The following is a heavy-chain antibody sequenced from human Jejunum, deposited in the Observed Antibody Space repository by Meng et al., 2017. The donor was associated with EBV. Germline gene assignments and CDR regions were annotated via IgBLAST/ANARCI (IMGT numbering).Heavy chain of an antibody. CDR1: VDRCSGARAF. CDR3: ARGPSLGEGYEY. V-gene: IGHV6-1*01. D-gene: IGHD3-16*01. Sequence: HVMLRPSGQGQVMTSRALALTCEISVDRCSGARAFWNCIRESPWGGLEWLGRTYFRSNWYSDYASSVKSRITISPFTSKSQFSLHLDSVTTEGTAVYYCARGPSLGEGYEYWGQGTLVTVSS. CDR2: TYFRSNWYS. J-gene: IGHJ4*02.